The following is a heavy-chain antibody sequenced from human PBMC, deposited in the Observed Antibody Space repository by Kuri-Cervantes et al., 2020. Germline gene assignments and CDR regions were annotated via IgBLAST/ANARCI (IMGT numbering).Heavy chain of an antibody. J-gene: IGHJ4*02. Sequence: ASVKVSCKASGYTFTSYGISWVRQAPGQGLEWMGWISSNSGRTNYAQKFQGRVTMTRDTSVSTAYMELSRLTSDDTAVYYCARDPEHDFWSGHPFDNWGQGTLVTVSS. V-gene: IGHV1-2*02. CDR1: GYTFTSYG. CDR3: ARDPEHDFWSGHPFDN. D-gene: IGHD3-3*01. CDR2: ISSNSGRT.